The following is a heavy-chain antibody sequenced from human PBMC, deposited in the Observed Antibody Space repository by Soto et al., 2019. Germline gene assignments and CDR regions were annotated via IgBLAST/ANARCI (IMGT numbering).Heavy chain of an antibody. CDR3: AKDLRLTLSGTLGNGMDV. D-gene: IGHD6-13*01. CDR2: TSYDGSIK. J-gene: IGHJ6*02. Sequence: GGSLRLSCEASGFIFSGFGMHWVRQAPGKGLEWVTLTSYDGSIKHYADSVRGRFTISRDNSKNTLYLQMNSLRVEDTAVYFCAKDLRLTLSGTLGNGMDVWGQGTTVTVSS. V-gene: IGHV3-30*18. CDR1: GFIFSGFG.